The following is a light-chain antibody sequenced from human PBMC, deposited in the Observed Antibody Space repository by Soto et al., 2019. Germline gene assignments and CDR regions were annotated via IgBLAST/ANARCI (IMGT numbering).Light chain of an antibody. CDR2: GVS. Sequence: EIVLTQSPGTLSLSPGERATLSCRASQSVSSSQLAWYQQKTGQAPRLLIYGVSSRATGIPARFSGSGSGTEFTLTISSLQSEDFAVYYCQQYNNWPPATFGQGTRVEIK. CDR3: QQYNNWPPAT. J-gene: IGKJ1*01. V-gene: IGKV3D-15*01. CDR1: QSVSSS.